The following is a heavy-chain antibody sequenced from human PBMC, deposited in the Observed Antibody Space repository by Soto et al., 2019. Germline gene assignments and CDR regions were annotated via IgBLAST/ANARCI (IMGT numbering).Heavy chain of an antibody. V-gene: IGHV1-18*01. D-gene: IGHD3-22*01. CDR2: ISAYNGNT. J-gene: IGHJ3*02. Sequence: ASVKVSCKASGYTFNSYGISWVRQAPGQGLEWMGWISAYNGNTNYAQKLQGRVTMTTDTSTSTAYMELRSLRSDDTAVYYCARDQPTYYYDSSGKPFYAFDIWGQGTMVTVSS. CDR1: GYTFNSYG. CDR3: ARDQPTYYYDSSGKPFYAFDI.